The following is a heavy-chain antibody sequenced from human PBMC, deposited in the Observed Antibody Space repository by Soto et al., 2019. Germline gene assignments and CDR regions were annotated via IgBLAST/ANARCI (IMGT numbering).Heavy chain of an antibody. CDR1: GDSVSSNSAA. V-gene: IGHV6-1*01. CDR3: VWERSDWNAPTVDF. Sequence: SHTLSLTCAISGDSVSSNSAAWNWIRQSPSRGLEWLGRTYYRSKWYNDYAVSVKSRITINPDTSKNQSSPQLNSVTPEDTAVYYCVWERSDWNAPTVDFWGQGPLVTV. D-gene: IGHD1-1*01. CDR2: TYYRSKWYN. J-gene: IGHJ4*02.